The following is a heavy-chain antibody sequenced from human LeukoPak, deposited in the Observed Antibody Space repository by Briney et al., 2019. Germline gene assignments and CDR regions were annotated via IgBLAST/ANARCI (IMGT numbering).Heavy chain of an antibody. CDR3: ARAMAERRTYYMDV. J-gene: IGHJ6*03. Sequence: GGSLRLSCAASGFTFDDYGMSWVRQAPGKGLEWGSGINWNGGSTGYADSVKGRFTISRDNAKNSLYLQMNSLRAEDTALYYCARAMAERRTYYMDVWGKGTTVTVSS. CDR2: INWNGGST. CDR1: GFTFDDYG. V-gene: IGHV3-20*04. D-gene: IGHD3-10*01.